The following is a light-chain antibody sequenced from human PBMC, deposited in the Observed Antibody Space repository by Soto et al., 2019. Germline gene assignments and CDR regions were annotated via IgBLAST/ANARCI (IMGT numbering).Light chain of an antibody. V-gene: IGLV2-14*01. CDR2: EDS. CDR1: SSDVGGYNY. J-gene: IGLJ1*01. CDR3: SSYTSSSILYV. Sequence: QSVLTQPASVSGSPGQSITISCTGTSSDVGGYNYVSWYQQHPGKAPKLMIYEDSNRPSGVSNRFSGSKSGNTASLTISGLQAEDEADYYCSSYTSSSILYVFGTGTKVTVL.